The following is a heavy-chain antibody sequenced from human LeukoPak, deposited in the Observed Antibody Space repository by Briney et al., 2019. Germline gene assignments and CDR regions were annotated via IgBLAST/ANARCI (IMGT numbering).Heavy chain of an antibody. CDR2: IKSDGAT. CDR1: GFTFSGAW. D-gene: IGHD2-15*01. CDR3: TTVTHFYL. Sequence: GGSLRLSCATSGFTFSGAWLSWVRQVPGKGLEWIGRIKSDGATDYAAPVRGRFTISRDVSRATLCLEMNSLKTDDTAIYYCTTVTHFYLGGQGTLVTVS. J-gene: IGHJ4*02. V-gene: IGHV3-15*01.